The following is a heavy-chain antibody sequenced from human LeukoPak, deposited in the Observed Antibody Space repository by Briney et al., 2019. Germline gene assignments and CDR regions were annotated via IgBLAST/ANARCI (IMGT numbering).Heavy chain of an antibody. CDR3: TTEEEATFDY. Sequence: GGSLRLSCAASGITFSSSAMTWVRQAPGKGLEWVSTINVSGGRTYYADSVKGRFTISRDNSKNTLYLQMNSLRAADTAVYYCTTEEEATFDYWGQGTLVTVSS. CDR1: GITFSSSA. CDR2: INVSGGRT. D-gene: IGHD1-26*01. J-gene: IGHJ4*02. V-gene: IGHV3-23*01.